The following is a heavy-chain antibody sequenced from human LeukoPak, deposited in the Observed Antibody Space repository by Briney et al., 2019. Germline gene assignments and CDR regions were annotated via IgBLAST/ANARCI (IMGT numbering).Heavy chain of an antibody. Sequence: SVQVSCKASGGTFSCYAISWVRQATGQGLEWMGGIIPIFGTANYAQKFQGRVTITADESTSTAYMALSSLRSEDTAVYYCARGSRCSSTSCYAGDDYWGQGTLVTVSS. CDR1: GGTFSCYA. CDR2: IIPIFGTA. CDR3: ARGSRCSSTSCYAGDDY. J-gene: IGHJ4*02. V-gene: IGHV1-69*13. D-gene: IGHD2-2*01.